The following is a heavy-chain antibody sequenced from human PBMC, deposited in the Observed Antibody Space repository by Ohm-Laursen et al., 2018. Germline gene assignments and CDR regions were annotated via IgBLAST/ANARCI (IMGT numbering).Heavy chain of an antibody. CDR1: GFTFSSYA. CDR2: ISGSGGSI. CDR3: AKHYGSGTYYNFPDY. D-gene: IGHD3-10*01. V-gene: IGHV3-23*01. J-gene: IGHJ4*02. Sequence: GSLRLSCAASGFTFSSYAMNWVRQAPGKGLEWVSAISGSGGSIYDADSLRGRFTISRDNSKNTLYLQMNSLRAEDTAVYYCAKHYGSGTYYNFPDYWGQGTLVTVSS.